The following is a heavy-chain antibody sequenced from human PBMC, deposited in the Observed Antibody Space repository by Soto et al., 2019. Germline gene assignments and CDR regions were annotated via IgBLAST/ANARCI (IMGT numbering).Heavy chain of an antibody. V-gene: IGHV3-23*01. CDR1: GFTFSSYA. D-gene: IGHD4-4*01. CDR2: ISGSGGST. CDR3: AKDQYSNYGVNWFDP. J-gene: IGHJ5*02. Sequence: QSGGSLRLSCAASGFTFSSYAMSWVRQSPGKGLEWVSAISGSGGSTYYADSVKGRFTISRDNSKNTLYLQMNSLRAEDTAVYYCAKDQYSNYGVNWFDPWGQGTLVTVSS.